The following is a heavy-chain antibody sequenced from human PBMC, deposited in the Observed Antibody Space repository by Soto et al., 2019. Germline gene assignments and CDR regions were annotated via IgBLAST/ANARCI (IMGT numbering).Heavy chain of an antibody. Sequence: QVQLVQSGAEVKKPGSSVKVSCKASGCTFSSYAISWVRQAPRQGLEWMGGIIPIFGTANYAQKFQGRVTITADESTSTAYMELSSLRSEDTAVYYCARERRQLAFDYWGQGTLVTVSS. CDR1: GCTFSSYA. V-gene: IGHV1-69*01. CDR2: IIPIFGTA. J-gene: IGHJ4*02. D-gene: IGHD6-13*01. CDR3: ARERRQLAFDY.